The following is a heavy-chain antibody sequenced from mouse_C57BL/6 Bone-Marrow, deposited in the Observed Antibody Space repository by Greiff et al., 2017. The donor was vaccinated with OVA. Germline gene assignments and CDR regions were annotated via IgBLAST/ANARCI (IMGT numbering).Heavy chain of an antibody. Sequence: QVQLQQPGAELVKPGASVKLSCKASGYTFTSYWMHWVKQRPGQGLEWIGMIHPNSGSTNYNEKFKSKATLTVDKSSSTAYMQLSSLTSEDSAVYYCARDYYGNYVLAYWGQGTLVTVSA. CDR3: ARDYYGNYVLAY. D-gene: IGHD2-1*01. V-gene: IGHV1-64*01. CDR1: GYTFTSYW. CDR2: IHPNSGST. J-gene: IGHJ3*01.